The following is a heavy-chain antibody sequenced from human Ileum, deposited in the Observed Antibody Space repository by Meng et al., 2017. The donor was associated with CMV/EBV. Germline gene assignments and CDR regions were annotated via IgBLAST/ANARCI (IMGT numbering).Heavy chain of an antibody. V-gene: IGHV3-23*01. D-gene: IGHD3-22*01. CDR3: ATSGDYFRLDH. CDR2: ISSSGAST. Sequence: GGSLRLSCAASGFTFSNYAMSWVRQAPGKGLEWVSGISSSGASTYYAESVEGRFTISRDNSKNTLYLQMSSLRAEDAALYYCATSGDYFRLDHWGQGTTVTVSS. J-gene: IGHJ4*02. CDR1: GFTFSNYA.